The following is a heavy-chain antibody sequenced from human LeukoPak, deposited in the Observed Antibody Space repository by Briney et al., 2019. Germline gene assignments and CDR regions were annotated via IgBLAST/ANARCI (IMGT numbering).Heavy chain of an antibody. V-gene: IGHV3-7*03. CDR3: VSRDFPADASFPSPSNCFAP. D-gene: IGHD3-9*01. CDR2: INQDGSES. J-gene: IGHJ5*02. Sequence: GGSLRLSCAASGLTFGRYWLTWVRQAPGKGLEWVANINQDGSESNYVDSVKGRFTISRDNAKSSLYLQMDSLKDEDTAVYHCVSRDFPADASFPSPSNCFAPGGKGPRVPVSS. CDR1: GLTFGRYW.